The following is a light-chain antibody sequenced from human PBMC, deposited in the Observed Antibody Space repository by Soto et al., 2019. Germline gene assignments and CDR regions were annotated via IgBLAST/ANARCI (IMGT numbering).Light chain of an antibody. CDR1: SSNIGAGYE. CDR3: HSYDSSLSGSV. J-gene: IGLJ2*01. V-gene: IGLV1-40*01. Sequence: QAVLTQPPSVSGAPGQRVTITCTGTSSNIGAGYEVHWYQHLPGTAPKLLIYDDNNRPSGVPDRFSGSNSGTSASLAITGLQAEDEADYYCHSYDSSLSGSVFGGGTKLTVL. CDR2: DDN.